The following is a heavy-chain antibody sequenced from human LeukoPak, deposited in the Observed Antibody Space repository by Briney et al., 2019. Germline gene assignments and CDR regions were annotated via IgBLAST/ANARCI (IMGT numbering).Heavy chain of an antibody. J-gene: IGHJ6*03. CDR3: ARASYSDLWSGYSGGYYYMDV. CDR2: ISYSGST. CDR1: SDSISSSY. D-gene: IGHD3-3*01. Sequence: SETLSLTCSVSSDSISSSYWTWIRQPPGKGLEWIGYISYSGSTTYTPSLKSRVTIFVETPKNQFSLQLTSVTDADTAVYYCARASYSDLWSGYSGGYYYMDVWGKGTTVTVSS. V-gene: IGHV4-59*12.